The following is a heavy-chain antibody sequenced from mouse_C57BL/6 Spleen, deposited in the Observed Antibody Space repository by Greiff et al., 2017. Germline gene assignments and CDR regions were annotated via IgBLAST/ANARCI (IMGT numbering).Heavy chain of an antibody. Sequence: VQLQQSGAELVRPGASVKLSCKASGYTFTDYYINWVKQRPGQGLEWIARIYPGSGNTYYNEKFKGKATLTAEKSSSTAYMQLSSLTSEDSAVYFCARNRYGSPLHYFDYWGQGTTLTVSS. CDR3: ARNRYGSPLHYFDY. D-gene: IGHD1-1*01. CDR2: IYPGSGNT. CDR1: GYTFTDYY. V-gene: IGHV1-76*01. J-gene: IGHJ2*01.